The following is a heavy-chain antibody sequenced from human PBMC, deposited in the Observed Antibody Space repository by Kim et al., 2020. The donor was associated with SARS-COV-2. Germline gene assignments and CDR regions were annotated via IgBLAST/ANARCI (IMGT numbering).Heavy chain of an antibody. V-gene: IGHV3-73*01. J-gene: IGHJ3*02. CDR3: TRIPATTLAFWDAFDI. CDR1: GFSFSGSP. CDR2: IRSKANSYAT. Sequence: GSLRLSCAASGFSFSGSPLHWVRQASGKGLEWVGRIRSKANSYATGYAASVKGRFTISRDDSKNTAYLEMSGLKTEDTALYYCTRIPATTLAFWDAFDIWGQGTMVTVSS. D-gene: IGHD1-1*01.